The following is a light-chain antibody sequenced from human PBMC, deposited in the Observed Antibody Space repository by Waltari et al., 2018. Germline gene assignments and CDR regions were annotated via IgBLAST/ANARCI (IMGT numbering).Light chain of an antibody. J-gene: IGLJ1*01. CDR1: SLRIYY. V-gene: IGLV3-19*01. CDR2: GKS. CDR3: HSRDSIGDHYV. Sequence: SSELTQDPAVSVALGQTVRFTCQGDSLRIYYASWYQQKPGQAPILVIYGKSNRPSGIPNRVSGSRSGNTASLTITGAQAEDEADYYCHSRDSIGDHYVFGTGTKVTVL.